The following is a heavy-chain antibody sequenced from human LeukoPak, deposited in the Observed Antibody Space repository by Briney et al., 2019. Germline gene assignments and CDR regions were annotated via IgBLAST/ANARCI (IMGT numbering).Heavy chain of an antibody. CDR3: ARALWSGPVYYGMDV. Sequence: PGGSLRLSCVASGFTLSSYDMHWVRQTTGESLEWVSIIYKTGDTYYPDSVKGRFTISRESTKNSLYLQMNSLRAGDTAVYYCARALWSGPVYYGMDVWGQGTTVTVSS. CDR2: IYKTGDT. V-gene: IGHV3-13*01. CDR1: GFTLSSYD. D-gene: IGHD3-10*01. J-gene: IGHJ6*02.